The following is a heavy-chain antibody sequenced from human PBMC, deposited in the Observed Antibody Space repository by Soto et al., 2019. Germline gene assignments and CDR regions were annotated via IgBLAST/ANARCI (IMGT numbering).Heavy chain of an antibody. D-gene: IGHD3-10*01. Sequence: QVQLVESGGGVVQPGRSLRLSCAASGFTFSSYAMHWVRQAPGKGLEWVAVISYDGSNKYYADSVKGRFTISRDNSKNTLYLQMQSLRAEDTAVYYCARAVRGAAKGSGYSLDYWGQGTLVTVSS. CDR1: GFTFSSYA. CDR3: ARAVRGAAKGSGYSLDY. CDR2: ISYDGSNK. V-gene: IGHV3-30-3*01. J-gene: IGHJ4*02.